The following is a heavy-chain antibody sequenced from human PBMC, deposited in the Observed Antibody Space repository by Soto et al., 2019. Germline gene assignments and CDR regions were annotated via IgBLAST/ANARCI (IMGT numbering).Heavy chain of an antibody. Sequence: QVQLVQSGAEVKKPGSSVKVSCKASGGTFSSYAISWVRQAPGQGLEWMGGIIPIFGTANYAQKFQGRVTITADESTSTAYMELSSLRSEDTAVYYCARGGPYCTNGVCYSSPFDYWGQGNLVTVSA. D-gene: IGHD2-8*01. V-gene: IGHV1-69*01. CDR2: IIPIFGTA. CDR1: GGTFSSYA. CDR3: ARGGPYCTNGVCYSSPFDY. J-gene: IGHJ4*02.